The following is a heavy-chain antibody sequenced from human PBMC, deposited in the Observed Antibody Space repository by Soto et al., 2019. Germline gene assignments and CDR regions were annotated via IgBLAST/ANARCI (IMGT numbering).Heavy chain of an antibody. D-gene: IGHD3-3*01. CDR3: ARGAPEFTIFGVFIKRFDY. CDR1: GFTVSSNY. V-gene: IGHV3-53*01. J-gene: IGHJ4*02. CDR2: IYSGGST. Sequence: GGSLRLSCAASGFTVSSNYMSWVRQAPGKGLEWVSVIYSGGSTYYADSVKGRFTISRDNSKNTLYLQMNSLRAEDTAVYYCARGAPEFTIFGVFIKRFDYGGQGTLVTVSS.